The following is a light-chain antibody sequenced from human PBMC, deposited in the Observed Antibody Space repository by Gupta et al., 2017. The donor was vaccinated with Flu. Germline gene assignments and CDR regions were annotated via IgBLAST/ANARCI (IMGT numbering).Light chain of an antibody. J-gene: IGKJ1*01. CDR1: QSLTTY. CDR3: QQSYITPRT. CDR2: GAS. V-gene: IGKV1-39*01. Sequence: SPSSLSVSVGDKVTMTCRASQSLTTYINWYQQKPGKAPKLLIYGASNLQSGVPSRFSGSRSGTDFTLTISSLQPEDFATYYCQQSYITPRTFGPGTKVEI.